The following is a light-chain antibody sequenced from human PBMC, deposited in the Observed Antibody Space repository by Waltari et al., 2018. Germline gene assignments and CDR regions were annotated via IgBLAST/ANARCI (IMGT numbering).Light chain of an antibody. Sequence: QSALTQPRSVSGSPGQSVTISCTGTSSAVGGYNYVSWYQQHPGKAPNLMIYDVTKRPSGVPDRFSGSKSGNTASLTISGLQAEDEADYYCCSYAGSYTLVVFGGGTKLTVL. CDR1: SSAVGGYNY. CDR3: CSYAGSYTLVV. CDR2: DVT. V-gene: IGLV2-11*01. J-gene: IGLJ2*01.